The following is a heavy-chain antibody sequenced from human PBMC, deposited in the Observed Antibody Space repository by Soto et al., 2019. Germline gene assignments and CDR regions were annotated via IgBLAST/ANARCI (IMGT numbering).Heavy chain of an antibody. J-gene: IGHJ4*02. CDR1: GFTVSSNY. Sequence: EVQLVETGGGLIQPGGSLRLSCAASGFTVSSNYMSWVRQAPGKGLEWVSAISGSGGSTYYADSVKGRFTISRDNSKNTLYLQMNSLRAEDTAVYYCAKAIRFLEWSFYWGQGTLVTVSS. D-gene: IGHD3-3*01. CDR3: AKAIRFLEWSFY. CDR2: ISGSGGST. V-gene: IGHV3-23*04.